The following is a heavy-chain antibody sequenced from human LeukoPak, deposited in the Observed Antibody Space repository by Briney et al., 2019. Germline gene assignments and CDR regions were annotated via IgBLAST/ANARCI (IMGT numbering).Heavy chain of an antibody. CDR3: ARTMTTVTTLDY. V-gene: IGHV3-33*01. CDR1: GFTFSSYG. J-gene: IGHJ4*02. D-gene: IGHD4-11*01. CDR2: IWYDGSNK. Sequence: GGSLRLFCAASGFTFSSYGMHWVRQAPGKGLEWVAVIWYDGSNKYYADSVKGRFTISRDNSKNTLYLQMNSLRAEDTAVYYCARTMTTVTTLDYWGQGTLVTVSS.